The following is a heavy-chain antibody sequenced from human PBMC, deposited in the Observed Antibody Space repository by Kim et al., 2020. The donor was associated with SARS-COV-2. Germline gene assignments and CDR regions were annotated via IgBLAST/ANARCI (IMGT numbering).Heavy chain of an antibody. CDR2: LVFNGAT. CDR1: GGSISSSSSY. CDR3: ARRNYPYFFDS. Sequence: SETLSLTCTVSGGSISSSSSYWTWIRQPPGGGLEWLATLVFNGATYYNPSLTGRVTISIDASQNQFSLGLNSVTASDTALYYCARRNYPYFFDSWGQGIL. J-gene: IGHJ4*02. D-gene: IGHD1-7*01. V-gene: IGHV4-39*01.